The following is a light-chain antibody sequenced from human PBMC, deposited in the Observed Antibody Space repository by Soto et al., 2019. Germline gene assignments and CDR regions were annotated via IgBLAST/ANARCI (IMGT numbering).Light chain of an antibody. V-gene: IGKV3-20*01. CDR1: QSVQNNY. Sequence: EIVLKQSPDTLSLSPGERATLSCRASQSVQNNYLAWYQQKPGQAPRFLIYDASSRATGIPDRFSGSGSGTDFTLTISRLEPEDFSVYYCQQYCSTPLPCGGGTKVDIK. CDR2: DAS. J-gene: IGKJ4*01. CDR3: QQYCSTPLP.